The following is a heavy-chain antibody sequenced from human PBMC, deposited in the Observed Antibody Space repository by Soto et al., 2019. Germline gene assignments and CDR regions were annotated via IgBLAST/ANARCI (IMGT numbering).Heavy chain of an antibody. CDR3: VTLQFSRWFY. J-gene: IGHJ4*02. CDR1: GFTLSDHF. Sequence: XGALRLSCAASGFTLSDHFMEWVRQAPGKGLEWVGRTKHKAASYTTGYAASVNGRFTISRDDSKNSLYLQMNSLKTEDTAMYYCVTLQFSRWFYWGLGTLVTVSS. V-gene: IGHV3-72*01. CDR2: TKHKAASYTT. D-gene: IGHD4-4*01.